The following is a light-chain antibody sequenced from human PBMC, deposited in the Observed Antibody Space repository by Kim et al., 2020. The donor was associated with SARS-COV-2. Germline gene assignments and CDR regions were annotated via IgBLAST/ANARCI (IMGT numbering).Light chain of an antibody. CDR1: QDISNY. CDR2: AVS. V-gene: IGKV1-27*01. CDR3: QKCDSAPWT. J-gene: IGKJ1*01. Sequence: DIQMTQSPSSLSASVGDRVTITCRASQDISNYLAWFQLKPGKAPKLLIYAVSALQPGVPSRFSGSGSGTGFTLTVTSLQPEDVATYYCQKCDSAPWTFGQGTKVDIK.